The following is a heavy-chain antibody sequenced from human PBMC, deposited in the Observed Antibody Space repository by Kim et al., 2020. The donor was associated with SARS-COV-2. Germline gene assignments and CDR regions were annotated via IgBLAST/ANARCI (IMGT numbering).Heavy chain of an antibody. CDR3: AKEAPRGYGDYPNAYFDY. D-gene: IGHD4-17*01. CDR1: GFTFSSYG. CDR2: ISYDGSNK. J-gene: IGHJ4*02. V-gene: IGHV3-30*18. Sequence: GGSLRLSCAASGFTFSSYGMHWVRQAPGKGLEWVAVISYDGSNKYYADSVKGRFTISRDNSKNTLYLQMNSLRAEDTAVYYCAKEAPRGYGDYPNAYFDYWGQGTLVSVSS.